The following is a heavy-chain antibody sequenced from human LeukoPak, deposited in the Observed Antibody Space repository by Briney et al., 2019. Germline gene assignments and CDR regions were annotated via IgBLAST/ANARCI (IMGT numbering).Heavy chain of an antibody. Sequence: ASVKVSCKASGYTFTGYYMHWVRQAPGQGLEWMGWINPNSGGTNYAQKFQGRVTMTRDTSISTAYMELSRLRSDDTAVYYCARAYYYDSSGLGGVWFDPWGQGTLVTVSS. CDR3: ARAYYYDSSGLGGVWFDP. CDR2: INPNSGGT. J-gene: IGHJ5*02. V-gene: IGHV1-2*02. D-gene: IGHD3-22*01. CDR1: GYTFTGYY.